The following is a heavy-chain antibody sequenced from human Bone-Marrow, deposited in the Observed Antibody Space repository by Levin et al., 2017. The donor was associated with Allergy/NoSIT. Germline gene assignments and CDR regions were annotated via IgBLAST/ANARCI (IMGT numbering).Heavy chain of an antibody. CDR2: VFHSGST. J-gene: IGHJ5*02. V-gene: IGHV4-61*01. CDR1: GDSVSSGYF. Sequence: SETLSLTCTVSGDSVSSGYFWSWIRQPPGKGLEWIGYVFHSGSTIYNPSLRSRVTVSLDTAMNQFSLKLTSVTAADTAVYYCARAPYCTGGSCYSLNWFDPWGQGTPVTVSS. D-gene: IGHD2-15*01. CDR3: ARAPYCTGGSCYSLNWFDP.